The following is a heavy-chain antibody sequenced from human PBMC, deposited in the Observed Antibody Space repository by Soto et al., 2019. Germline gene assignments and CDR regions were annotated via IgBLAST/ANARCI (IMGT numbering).Heavy chain of an antibody. CDR3: ASRDPGTSVDY. Sequence: QVQLQESGPGLVKPSGTLSLTCAVSGGSFTSNNWWTWVRQPPGQGLEWIGEIYRTGSTHYNPSLKSRVPISLDKSENPSSLKVPSPTAADTAVCSCASRDPGTSVDYWGQGTLVTVSS. J-gene: IGHJ4*02. CDR2: IYRTGST. D-gene: IGHD1-7*01. CDR1: GGSFTSNNW. V-gene: IGHV4-4*02.